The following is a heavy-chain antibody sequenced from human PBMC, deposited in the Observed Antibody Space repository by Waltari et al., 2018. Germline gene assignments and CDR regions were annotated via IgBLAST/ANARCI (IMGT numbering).Heavy chain of an antibody. J-gene: IGHJ3*02. CDR3: ARGSKYSYGPEDAFDI. CDR2: INPSGST. Sequence: QVQLQQWGAGLLKPSETLSLTCAVYGGSFSGYYWSWIRQPPGKGLEWIGEINPSGSTNYNPSLKRRVTISVDTSKNQFSLKLSSVTAADTAVYYCARGSKYSYGPEDAFDIWGQGTMVTVSS. V-gene: IGHV4-34*01. D-gene: IGHD5-18*01. CDR1: GGSFSGYY.